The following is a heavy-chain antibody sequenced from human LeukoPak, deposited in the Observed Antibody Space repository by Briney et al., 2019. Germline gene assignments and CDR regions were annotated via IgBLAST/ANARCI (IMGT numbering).Heavy chain of an antibody. CDR3: ARIRYGDYSDY. D-gene: IGHD4-17*01. V-gene: IGHV3-48*01. CDR2: ISSSSSTI. J-gene: IGHJ4*02. CDR1: GFTFSSYS. Sequence: PGGSLRLSCAASGFTFSSYSMNWVRQAPGKGLEWVSYISSSSSTIYYADSVKGRFTISRDNAKNSLYLQMNSLRAEDTAVYYCARIRYGDYSDYWGQGTLVTVSS.